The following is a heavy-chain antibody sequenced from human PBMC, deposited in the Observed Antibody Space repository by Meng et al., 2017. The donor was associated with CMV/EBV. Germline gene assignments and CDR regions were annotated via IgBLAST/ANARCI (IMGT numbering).Heavy chain of an antibody. D-gene: IGHD5-12*01. CDR1: GGSISSSSYY. V-gene: IGHV4-39*01. CDR2: IYYSGST. Sequence: GSLRLSCTVSGGSISSSSYYWGWIRQPPGKGLEWIGSIYYSGSTYYNPSLKSRVTISVDTSKNQFSLKLSSVTAADTAVYYCARGKVDIVNWGQGTLVTVSS. CDR3: ARGKVDIVN. J-gene: IGHJ4*02.